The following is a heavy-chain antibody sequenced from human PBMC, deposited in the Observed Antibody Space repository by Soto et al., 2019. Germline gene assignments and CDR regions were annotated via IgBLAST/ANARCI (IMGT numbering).Heavy chain of an antibody. CDR2: INSDGSST. V-gene: IGHV3-74*01. Sequence: GGSLRLSCAASGFTFSSYWMHWVRQAPGKGLVWVSRINSDGSSTSYADSVKGRFTISRDNAKNTLYLQMNSLRAEDTAVYYCARDSNVLRFLEWLSYFEYWGQGTLVTVSS. J-gene: IGHJ4*02. CDR1: GFTFSSYW. CDR3: ARDSNVLRFLEWLSYFEY. D-gene: IGHD3-3*01.